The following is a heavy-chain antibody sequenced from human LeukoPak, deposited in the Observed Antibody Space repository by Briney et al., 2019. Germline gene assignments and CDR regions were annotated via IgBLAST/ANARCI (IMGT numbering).Heavy chain of an antibody. J-gene: IGHJ6*03. CDR3: TRELEKHGSGSYYIFTYYYYYMDV. CDR2: IRSKAYGGTT. D-gene: IGHD3-10*01. Sequence: PGGSLRLSCTASGFTFGDYAMSWVRQAPGKGLEWVGFIRSKAYGGTTEYAASVKGRFTISRDDSKSIAYLQMNSLKTEDTAVYYCTRELEKHGSGSYYIFTYYYYYMDVWGKGTTVTISS. V-gene: IGHV3-49*04. CDR1: GFTFGDYA.